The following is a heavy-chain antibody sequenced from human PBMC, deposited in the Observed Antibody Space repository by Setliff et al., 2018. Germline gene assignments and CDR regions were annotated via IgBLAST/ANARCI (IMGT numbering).Heavy chain of an antibody. CDR3: AKASLAYSFGYYFDS. CDR2: IHVSGGST. V-gene: IGHV3-23*01. J-gene: IGHJ4*01. Sequence: PGGSLRLSCVASTFTFTKYAVTWVRQAPGKGLEWVSSIHVSGGSTYYADSVKGRFTISRDNSKNTLFLHMNNLRPEDTALYYCAKASLAYSFGYYFDSWGQGALVTVSS. D-gene: IGHD5-18*01. CDR1: TFTFTKYA.